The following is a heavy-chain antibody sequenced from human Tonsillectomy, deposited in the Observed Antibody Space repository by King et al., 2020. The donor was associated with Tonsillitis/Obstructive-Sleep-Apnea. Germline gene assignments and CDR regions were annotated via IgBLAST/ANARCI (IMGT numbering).Heavy chain of an antibody. CDR3: ARDEREDVVVVAAINGFDY. Sequence: VQLVESGGGVVQPGRSLRLSCAASGFTFSSYAMHWVRQAPGKGLEWVAVISYDGSNKYYADSVKGRFTISRDNSKNTLYLQMNSLRAEDTAVYYCARDEREDVVVVAAINGFDYWGQGPLVTVSS. V-gene: IGHV3-30*01. CDR2: ISYDGSNK. J-gene: IGHJ4*02. D-gene: IGHD2-15*01. CDR1: GFTFSSYA.